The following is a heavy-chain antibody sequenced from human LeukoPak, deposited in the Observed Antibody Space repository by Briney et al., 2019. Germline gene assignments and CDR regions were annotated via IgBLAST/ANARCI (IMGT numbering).Heavy chain of an antibody. D-gene: IGHD6-13*01. CDR3: ARGYPLSTTAAGTYFQH. J-gene: IGHJ1*01. CDR1: GYTFSGYY. V-gene: IGHV1-2*02. CDR2: INPNSGGT. Sequence: ASVKVSCKASGYTFSGYYMHWARQAPGQGLEWMGWINPNSGGTNYAQKFQGRVTMTRDTSISTAYMDLSRLRADDTAVYYCARGYPLSTTAAGTYFQHWGQGTLVTVSS.